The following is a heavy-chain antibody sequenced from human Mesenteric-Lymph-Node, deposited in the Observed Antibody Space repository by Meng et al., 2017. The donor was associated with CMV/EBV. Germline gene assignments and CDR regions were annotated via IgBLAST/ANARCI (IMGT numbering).Heavy chain of an antibody. Sequence: GGSLRLSCAASGFTLSTYGMHWVRQAPGKGLEWVAVISYPREEVTYSDFVKGRFNVSRDDSENTLYLQMDTLRADDTALYYCARDQFRWGSDAFDIWGQGTVVTVS. D-gene: IGHD2-21*01. CDR2: ISYPREEV. CDR1: GFTLSTYG. V-gene: IGHV3-30*03. J-gene: IGHJ3*02. CDR3: ARDQFRWGSDAFDI.